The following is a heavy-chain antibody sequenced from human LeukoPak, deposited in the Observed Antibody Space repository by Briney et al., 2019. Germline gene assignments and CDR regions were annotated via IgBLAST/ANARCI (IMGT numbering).Heavy chain of an antibody. CDR3: ARGSVDTAMVTFYYYYYGMDV. J-gene: IGHJ6*02. V-gene: IGHV1-2*06. CDR2: INPNSGGT. CDR1: GYTFTGYY. D-gene: IGHD5-18*01. Sequence: ASVKVSCKASGYTFTGYYMHWVRQAPGQGLEWMGRINPNSGGTNYAQKFQGRVTMTRDTSISTAYMELSRLRSDDTAVYYCARGSVDTAMVTFYYYYYGMDVWGQGTTVTVSS.